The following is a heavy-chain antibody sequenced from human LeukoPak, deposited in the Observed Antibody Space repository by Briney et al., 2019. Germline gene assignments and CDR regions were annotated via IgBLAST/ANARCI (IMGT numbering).Heavy chain of an antibody. Sequence: SETLSLTCTVSGGSISSYYWTWIRQPPGKGLEWIGYIYYSGSTSYNPSPMSRVTFSVDTSKNQFSLKLSSVTAADTAVYYCAYGYSYGTDAFDIWGQGTMVTVSS. J-gene: IGHJ3*02. CDR3: AYGYSYGTDAFDI. CDR2: IYYSGST. V-gene: IGHV4-59*12. D-gene: IGHD5-18*01. CDR1: GGSISSYY.